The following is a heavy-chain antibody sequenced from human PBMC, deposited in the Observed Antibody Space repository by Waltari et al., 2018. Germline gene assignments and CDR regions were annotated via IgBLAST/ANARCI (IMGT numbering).Heavy chain of an antibody. J-gene: IGHJ5*02. CDR2: YIPIVWTA. CDR3: ARVGVGHIVVVPAAGPFDP. CDR1: GGTFSSYA. Sequence: QVQLVQSGAEVKKPGSPVKVSCKASGGTFSSYAISWVRQAPGQGLEWMGGYIPIVWTANYGQEFQGSVPITADESTSTAYMGLSSLRSEDTAVYYCARVGVGHIVVVPAAGPFDPWGQGTLVTVSS. D-gene: IGHD2-2*01. V-gene: IGHV1-69*01.